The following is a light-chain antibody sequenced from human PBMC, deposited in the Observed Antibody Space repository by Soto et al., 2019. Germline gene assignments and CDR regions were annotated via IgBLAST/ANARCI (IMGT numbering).Light chain of an antibody. J-gene: IGKJ1*01. CDR2: GAS. CDR3: QQYNNWPWT. Sequence: EIVMTQSPGTLSVSPGERATLSCMASQSVRSNLAWYQQKPGQAPRLLIYGASTRATSFPARFSGSGSGTDFTLTISSLQSEDFAVYYCQQYNNWPWTFGQGTKVDIK. V-gene: IGKV3-15*01. CDR1: QSVRSN.